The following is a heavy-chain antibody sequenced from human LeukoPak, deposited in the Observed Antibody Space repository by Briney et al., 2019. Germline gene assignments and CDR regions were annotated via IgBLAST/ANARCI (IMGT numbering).Heavy chain of an antibody. Sequence: SETLSLTCTVSGGSISGYYWSWIRQSPGKGLEWIGYIYYSGSTNYNPSLKSRVTISVDTSKNQFSLRLTSVTAADTAVYYCARVAGSGYYLNWFDPWGQGTLVTVSS. D-gene: IGHD3-22*01. V-gene: IGHV4-59*01. CDR3: ARVAGSGYYLNWFDP. J-gene: IGHJ5*02. CDR2: IYYSGST. CDR1: GGSISGYY.